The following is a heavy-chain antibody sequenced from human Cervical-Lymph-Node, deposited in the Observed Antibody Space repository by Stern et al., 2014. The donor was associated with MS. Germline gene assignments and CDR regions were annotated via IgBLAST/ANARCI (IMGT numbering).Heavy chain of an antibody. J-gene: IGHJ4*02. CDR3: ARSQPFSY. Sequence: VHLVESGSELKQPGASVTVSCRVSGSPFTASSISWVRQAPGRGLEWMGLINTRTGTPTYALDFTGRFVFSLDTSVSAAVLQISSLKADDTAVYYCARSQPFSYWGQGTRVTVSP. D-gene: IGHD6-13*01. V-gene: IGHV7-4-1*02. CDR1: GSPFTASS. CDR2: INTRTGTP.